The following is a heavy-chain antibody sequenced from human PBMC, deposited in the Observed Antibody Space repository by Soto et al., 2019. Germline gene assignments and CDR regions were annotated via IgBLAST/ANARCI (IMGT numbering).Heavy chain of an antibody. CDR2: ISYDGSNK. V-gene: IGHV3-30*18. J-gene: IGHJ6*02. D-gene: IGHD3-10*01. CDR3: AKDWDTMVRGVYYGMDV. Sequence: QVQLVESGGGVVQPGRSLRLSCAASGFTFSSYGMHWVRQAPGKGLEWVAVISYDGSNKYSADSVKGRFTISRDNSKNTLYLQMNSLRAEDTAVYYCAKDWDTMVRGVYYGMDVWGQGTTVTVSS. CDR1: GFTFSSYG.